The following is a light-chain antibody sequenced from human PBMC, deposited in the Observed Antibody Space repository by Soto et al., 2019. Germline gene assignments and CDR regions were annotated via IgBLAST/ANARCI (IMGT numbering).Light chain of an antibody. Sequence: IQMTQSPATLSASLGDRVTISCRISQGISSYLEWYQQKPGKAPEFLIYPASTLQSGVPSRFSGSGSGADVTLTISCLQSEDVETYYCQQYYSFPWTFGQGTKVDIK. CDR2: PAS. CDR3: QQYYSFPWT. V-gene: IGKV1D-8*01. J-gene: IGKJ1*01. CDR1: QGISSY.